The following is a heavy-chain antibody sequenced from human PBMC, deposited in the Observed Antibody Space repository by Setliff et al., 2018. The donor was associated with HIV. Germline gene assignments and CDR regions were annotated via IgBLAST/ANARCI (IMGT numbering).Heavy chain of an antibody. V-gene: IGHV3-13*01. CDR2: IGSRADT. D-gene: IGHD5-12*01. J-gene: IGHJ4*02. CDR1: GFTFSSYD. Sequence: GGSLRLSCGASGFTFSSYDFHWVRQPPGKGLEWVSAIGSRADTYYSGSVKGRFTIFRENAKNSLYLQMNSLRAEDTAVYYCARVMIGYSGYDAFDYWGQGTLVT. CDR3: ARVMIGYSGYDAFDY.